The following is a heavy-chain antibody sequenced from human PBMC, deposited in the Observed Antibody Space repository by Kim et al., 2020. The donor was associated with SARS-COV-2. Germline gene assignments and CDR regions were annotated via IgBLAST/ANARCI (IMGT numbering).Heavy chain of an antibody. CDR3: AKTFLGRHYFDY. CDR2: IGGGGDKA. Sequence: GGSLRLSCVASGFTFSTYPMSWVRQAPGKGLEWVSTIGGGGDKAYYLDSVKGRFTASRDNLKNTLYLQMNSLRAEDTAVYYCAKTFLGRHYFDYWGQGTLITASS. V-gene: IGHV3-23*01. D-gene: IGHD1-26*01. CDR1: GFTFSTYP. J-gene: IGHJ4*02.